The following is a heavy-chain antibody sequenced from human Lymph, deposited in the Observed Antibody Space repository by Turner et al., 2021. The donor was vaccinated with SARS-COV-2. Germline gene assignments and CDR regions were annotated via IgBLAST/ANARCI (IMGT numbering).Heavy chain of an antibody. CDR1: GFTVSSNY. Sequence: EVQLVETGGGLIQPGGSLRLHCAASGFTVSSNYMTWVRQAPGKGMEWVSLICSGGSTYYADSVKGRFTISRDNSKNTLYLKMNSLRDEDTAIYYCARDLQLYGMDVWGQGTTVTVSS. CDR2: ICSGGST. CDR3: ARDLQLYGMDV. V-gene: IGHV3-53*02. J-gene: IGHJ6*02. D-gene: IGHD1-1*01.